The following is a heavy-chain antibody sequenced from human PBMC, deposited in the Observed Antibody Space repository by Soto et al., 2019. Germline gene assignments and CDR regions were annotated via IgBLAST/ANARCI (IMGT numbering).Heavy chain of an antibody. CDR3: ARAPPYPVTKYDAFDL. Sequence: EVQLVESGGGLVQPGGSLRLSCTASGFTFNNHWMHWVRQAPGKGLVWVSRIYSDGDHTNYAESVKGGFTISTDNAKNKMFLQMSSLGAEDTAVYYCARAPPYPVTKYDAFDLWGQGTMVTVSS. D-gene: IGHD4-4*01. J-gene: IGHJ3*01. V-gene: IGHV3-74*01. CDR2: IYSDGDHT. CDR1: GFTFNNHW.